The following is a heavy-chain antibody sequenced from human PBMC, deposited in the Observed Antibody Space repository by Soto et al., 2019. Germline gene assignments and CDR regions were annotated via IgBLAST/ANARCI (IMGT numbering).Heavy chain of an antibody. CDR3: ARDNRMTMVRGAAPPRPSSFDP. D-gene: IGHD3-10*01. CDR2: IIPIFGTA. Sequence: QAQLVQSGAEVTTPGSSVKVSCKASGGTFSSYDISWLRQAPGQGLEWMGGIIPIFGTANYAQKFQGRVTIAADESTSTAYMEMRSLRSEDTAVYYCARDNRMTMVRGAAPPRPSSFDPWGQGTMVTVSS. V-gene: IGHV1-69*01. J-gene: IGHJ5*02. CDR1: GGTFSSYD.